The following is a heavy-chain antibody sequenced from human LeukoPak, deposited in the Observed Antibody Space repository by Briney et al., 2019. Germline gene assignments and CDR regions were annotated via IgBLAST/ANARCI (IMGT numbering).Heavy chain of an antibody. J-gene: IGHJ2*01. Sequence: KTSEILSFTGTVSDASISGYYWSWSGQPPGKGLKWIGSIHFSGSTNYNPSLQGQVTISIDTTKNQFSLKLSSVTAADTAVYYCARGKVTRDWYFDLWGRGTLVTVSS. CDR2: IHFSGST. CDR1: DASISGYY. CDR3: ARGKVTRDWYFDL. D-gene: IGHD4-17*01. V-gene: IGHV4-59*12.